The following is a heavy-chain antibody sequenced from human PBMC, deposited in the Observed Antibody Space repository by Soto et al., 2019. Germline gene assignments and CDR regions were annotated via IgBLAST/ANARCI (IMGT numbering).Heavy chain of an antibody. J-gene: IGHJ4*02. D-gene: IGHD3-16*02. Sequence: SETLSLTCAVYGGSVSGYYWSWIRQPPGKGLEWIGEINHSGSTNYNPSLKSRVTISVDTSKNQFSLKLSSVTAADTAVYYCARDLKDDYVWGSYRYNYFDYWGQGTLVTVSS. CDR3: ARDLKDDYVWGSYRYNYFDY. CDR2: INHSGST. CDR1: GGSVSGYY. V-gene: IGHV4-34*01.